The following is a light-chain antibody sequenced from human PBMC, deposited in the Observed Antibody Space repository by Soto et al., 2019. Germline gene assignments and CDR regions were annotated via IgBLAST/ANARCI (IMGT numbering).Light chain of an antibody. V-gene: IGKV1-33*01. CDR1: EDITNY. CDR3: QQYDYMPYT. Sequence: DIQMTQSPSSLSASVGDRITITCQASEDITNYLHWYQQKPRKAPKLLIYDASNLETGVPSRFSGSGSGTDFSFTISSLQAEDIATYYCQQYDYMPYTFGQGTKLEMK. CDR2: DAS. J-gene: IGKJ2*01.